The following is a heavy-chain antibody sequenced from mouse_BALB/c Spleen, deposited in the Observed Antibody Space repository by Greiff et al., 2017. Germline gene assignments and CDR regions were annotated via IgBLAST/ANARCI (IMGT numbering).Heavy chain of an antibody. V-gene: IGHV2-6-5*01. CDR3: AKDHYYGSSYEFAY. Sequence: VKVVESGPGLVAPSQSLSITCTVSGFSLTDYGVSWIRQPPGKGLEWLGVIWGGGSTYYNSALKSRLSISKDNSKSQVFLKMNSLQTDDTAMYYCAKDHYYGSSYEFAYWGQGTLVTVSA. J-gene: IGHJ3*01. CDR1: GFSLTDYG. D-gene: IGHD1-1*01. CDR2: IWGGGST.